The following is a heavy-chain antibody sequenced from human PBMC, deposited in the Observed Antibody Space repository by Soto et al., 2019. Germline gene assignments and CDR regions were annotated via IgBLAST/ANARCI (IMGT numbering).Heavy chain of an antibody. CDR1: GASISGGGNS. V-gene: IGHV4-30-2*01. CDR3: ARTDVYTRQRDYFGS. CDR2: VHHTGST. J-gene: IGHJ4*02. Sequence: SETLSLTCAVSGASISGGGNSWNWIRQPPGKGLEWIGYVHHTGSTYYTPSLKSRITISLDRSKNQFSLKLTSVTAADTAVYYCARTDVYTRQRDYFGSSGQGPLGTVSS. D-gene: IGHD3-16*01.